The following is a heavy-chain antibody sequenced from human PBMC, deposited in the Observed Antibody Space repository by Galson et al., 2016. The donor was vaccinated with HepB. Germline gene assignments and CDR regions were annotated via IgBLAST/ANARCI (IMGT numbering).Heavy chain of an antibody. CDR2: IYNSGRT. CDR1: GGPISGYH. V-gene: IGHV4-4*07. J-gene: IGHJ2*01. CDR3: AGQWLVPFDL. D-gene: IGHD6-19*01. Sequence: SETLSLTCTVSGGPISGYHWSWIQQPAVKGLEWIGLIYNSGRTNYNPSLKSRVTMSVDTSKNQLSLYLRSVTAADTAVYYCAGQWLVPFDLWGRGTLVTDSS.